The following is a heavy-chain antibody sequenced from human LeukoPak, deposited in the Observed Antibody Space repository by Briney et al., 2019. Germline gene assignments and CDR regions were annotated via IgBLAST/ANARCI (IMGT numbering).Heavy chain of an antibody. D-gene: IGHD3-22*01. J-gene: IGHJ4*02. V-gene: IGHV4-39*01. Sequence: SETLSLTCTVSGGSISSGSSYWGWIRQPPGKGLEWIGSMLYSGSTNYKPSLKSRVTMSVDTSKNQFSLKLSSVTAADTAVYYCAHYYDSRGYYLGYWGRGTLVTVSS. CDR2: MLYSGST. CDR3: AHYYDSRGYYLGY. CDR1: GGSISSGSSY.